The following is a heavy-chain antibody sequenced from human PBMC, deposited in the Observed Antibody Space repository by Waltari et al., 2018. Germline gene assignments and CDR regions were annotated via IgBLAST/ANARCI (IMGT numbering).Heavy chain of an antibody. V-gene: IGHV4-39*01. Sequence: QLQLQESGPGLVKPSETLSLTCTVSGGSIQRTSDYWGWIRQSPGMGLEWIGSHYYTANTYQNPSLRGRVTISVGASKNQFSLELRSVTAADTAVYYCAIFRSGWTPMVADWGQGTLVTVSS. CDR3: AIFRSGWTPMVAD. D-gene: IGHD6-19*01. J-gene: IGHJ4*02. CDR1: GGSIQRTSDY. CDR2: HYYTANT.